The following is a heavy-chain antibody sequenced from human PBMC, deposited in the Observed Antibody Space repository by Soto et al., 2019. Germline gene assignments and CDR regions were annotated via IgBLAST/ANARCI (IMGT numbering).Heavy chain of an antibody. J-gene: IGHJ4*02. CDR2: IWSDGNEK. CDR1: GFTFNNYG. CDR3: ARRSGNYHGPFDH. D-gene: IGHD1-26*01. Sequence: GGSLRLSCEASGFTFNNYGLHWVRQAPGKGLEWVAFIWSDGNEKKYTDSVKGRFTVSRDNFKKTLYLQMNSLRVEDTAIYYYARRSGNYHGPFDHWGQGTLVTVSS. V-gene: IGHV3-30*02.